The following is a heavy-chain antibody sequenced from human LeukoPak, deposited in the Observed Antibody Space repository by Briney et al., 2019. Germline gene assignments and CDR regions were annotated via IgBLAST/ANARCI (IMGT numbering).Heavy chain of an antibody. J-gene: IGHJ4*02. CDR3: AKAEMYYYDSSGYPVDY. D-gene: IGHD3-22*01. V-gene: IGHV3-23*01. Sequence: GGSLRLSCAASGFTFSSYAMSWVRQAPGKGLEWVSAISGSGGSTYYADSVKGRFTISRDNSKNTLYLQMNSLRAEDTAVYYCAKAEMYYYDSSGYPVDYWGQGTLVTVPS. CDR1: GFTFSSYA. CDR2: ISGSGGST.